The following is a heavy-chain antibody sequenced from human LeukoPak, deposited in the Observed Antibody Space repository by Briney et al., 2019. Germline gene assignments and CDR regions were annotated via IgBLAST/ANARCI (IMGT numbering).Heavy chain of an antibody. D-gene: IGHD3-3*01. CDR1: GFTVSSNY. Sequence: PGGSLRLSCAASGFTVSSNYMSWVRQAPGKGLEWVSVIYSGGSTYYADSVKGRFTISRDNSKNTLYLQMNSLRAEDTAVYYCARHVTYDFWSGIPCGMDVWGQGTTVTVSS. V-gene: IGHV3-66*04. J-gene: IGHJ6*02. CDR2: IYSGGST. CDR3: ARHVTYDFWSGIPCGMDV.